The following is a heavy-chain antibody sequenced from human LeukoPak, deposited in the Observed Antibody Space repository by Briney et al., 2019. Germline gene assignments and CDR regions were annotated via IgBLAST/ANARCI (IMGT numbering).Heavy chain of an antibody. V-gene: IGHV1-69*05. CDR2: IIPIFGSA. J-gene: IGHJ5*01. CDR3: ARVFRRWFDS. D-gene: IGHD1-14*01. Sequence: GASVKVSCKASGGTFITYAIVWVRQAPGQGLEWMGGIIPIFGSANYAQKFQGRVTITTDESTSTAYMELSSLRPEDTAVYYCARVFRRWFDSWGQGTLVTVSS. CDR1: GGTFITYA.